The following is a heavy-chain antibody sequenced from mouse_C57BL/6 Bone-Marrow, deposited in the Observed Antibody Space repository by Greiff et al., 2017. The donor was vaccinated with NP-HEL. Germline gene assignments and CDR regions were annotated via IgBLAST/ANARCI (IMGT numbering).Heavy chain of an antibody. Sequence: VQLKESGGGLVQPGGSLKLSCAASGFTFSDYYMYWVRQTPEKRLEWVAYISNGGGSTYYPDTVKGRFTISRDNAKNTLYLQMSRLKSEDTALYYCARPCGSQYFDVWGTGTTVTVAS. CDR3: ARPCGSQYFDV. CDR2: ISNGGGST. D-gene: IGHD1-1*01. CDR1: GFTFSDYY. J-gene: IGHJ1*03. V-gene: IGHV5-12*01.